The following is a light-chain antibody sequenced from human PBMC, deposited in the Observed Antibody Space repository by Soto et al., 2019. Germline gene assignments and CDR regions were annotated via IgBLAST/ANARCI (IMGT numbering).Light chain of an antibody. CDR2: QDI. V-gene: IGLV3-1*01. CDR1: KLGDKY. J-gene: IGLJ2*01. CDR3: QAWDINTMV. Sequence: SYELTQPPSVSVSPGQTASITCSGDKLGDKYASWYQQKPGQSPGLVIYQDIRRPSGIPERFSGSSSGNTATLTISGTQAMDEADYYCQAWDINTMVFGGGTKLTVL.